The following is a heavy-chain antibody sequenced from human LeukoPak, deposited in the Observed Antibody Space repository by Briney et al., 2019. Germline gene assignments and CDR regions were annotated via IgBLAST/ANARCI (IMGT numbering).Heavy chain of an antibody. CDR3: AKGGESSSWLFDY. J-gene: IGHJ4*02. CDR1: GFTFSDYG. D-gene: IGHD6-13*01. V-gene: IGHV3-23*01. Sequence: GGSLRLSCAASGFTFSDYGVHRVRQAPGKGLQWVSALSGSGLSTYYADSVKGRFTISRDNSKNTLYLQMNSLRAEDTAVYYCAKGGESSSWLFDYWGQGTLVPVSS. CDR2: LSGSGLST.